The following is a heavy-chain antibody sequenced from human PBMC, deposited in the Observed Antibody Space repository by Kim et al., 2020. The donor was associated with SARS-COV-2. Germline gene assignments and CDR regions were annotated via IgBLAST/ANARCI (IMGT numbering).Heavy chain of an antibody. CDR3: ARDQGSGGRRGDAFDI. D-gene: IGHD6-19*01. Sequence: KLKGRVTMTTDTSTSTAYMELRSLRSDDTAVYYCARDQGSGGRRGDAFDIWGQGTMVTVSS. V-gene: IGHV1-18*01. J-gene: IGHJ3*02.